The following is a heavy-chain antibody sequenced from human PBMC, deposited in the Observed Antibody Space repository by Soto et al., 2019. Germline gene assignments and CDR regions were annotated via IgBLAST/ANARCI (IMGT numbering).Heavy chain of an antibody. CDR2: IHHSGTI. V-gene: IGHV4-4*02. J-gene: IGHJ6*02. Sequence: PSETLSLTCAVFGGSISDDKWWSWVRQSPGKGLEWMGEIHHSGTINYNPSLKSRVTLSVDKSKNQFSLKVTSVTAADTAVYYCARLHGYCISSSCHGHYAMDVWGQGTTVTVSS. CDR3: ARLHGYCISSSCHGHYAMDV. D-gene: IGHD2-2*01. CDR1: GGSISDDKW.